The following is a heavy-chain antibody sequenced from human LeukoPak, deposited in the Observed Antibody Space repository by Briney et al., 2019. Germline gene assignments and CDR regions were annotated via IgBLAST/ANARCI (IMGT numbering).Heavy chain of an antibody. CDR2: INSEGSST. CDR1: GLSLSTDW. CDR3: VRCTGCSAYDYDFDY. Sequence: GGSLRLSCAPSGLSLSTDWMDCVRQAPGQGLVWVSRINSEGSSTSYADSVKGRFTISRDNAKNTLYLEMNSRRAEDTAVYYCVRCTGCSAYDYDFDYWGQGTLVTVSS. D-gene: IGHD5-12*01. V-gene: IGHV3-74*01. J-gene: IGHJ4*02.